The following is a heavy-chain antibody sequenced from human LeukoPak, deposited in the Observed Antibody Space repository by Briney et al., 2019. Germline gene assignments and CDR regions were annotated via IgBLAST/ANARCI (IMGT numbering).Heavy chain of an antibody. V-gene: IGHV1-46*01. D-gene: IGHD2-21*01. Sequence: ASVKLSCNASGYTLSNNYIHWVRQPPGQGLEWMGVINPSDVRTTYAEKFRGRVTLTGDTSTSTVHMELSSLTSEDTDVYYCARGVKPFGKITILGNYMDVWGKGATVTVSS. J-gene: IGHJ6*03. CDR3: ARGVKPFGKITILGNYMDV. CDR1: GYTLSNNY. CDR2: INPSDVRT.